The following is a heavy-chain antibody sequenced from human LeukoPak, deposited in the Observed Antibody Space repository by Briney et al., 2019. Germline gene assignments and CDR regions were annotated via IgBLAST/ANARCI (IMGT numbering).Heavy chain of an antibody. Sequence: KPSETLSLTCTVSGGSISSYYWSWIRQPAGKGLEWMGRIYTSGSTNYNPSLKSRVTMSVDTSKNQFSLKLSSVTAADTAVYYCASGTPYYYDSSGYWDALDYWGQGTLVTVSS. J-gene: IGHJ4*02. D-gene: IGHD3-22*01. CDR2: IYTSGST. CDR1: GGSISSYY. CDR3: ASGTPYYYDSSGYWDALDY. V-gene: IGHV4-4*07.